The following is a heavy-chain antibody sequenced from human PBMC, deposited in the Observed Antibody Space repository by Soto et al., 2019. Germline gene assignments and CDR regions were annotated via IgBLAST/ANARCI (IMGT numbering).Heavy chain of an antibody. V-gene: IGHV3-48*02. CDR1: GFTFSSYS. CDR2: ISSSSSTI. CDR3: ARDDCSGGSCYYYYYGMDV. Sequence: PGGSLRLSCAASGFTFSSYSMNWVRQAPGKGLEWVSYISSSSSTIYYADSVKGRFTLSRDNAKNSLYLQMNSLRDEDTAVYYCARDDCSGGSCYYYYYGMDVWGQGATVTVSS. J-gene: IGHJ6*02. D-gene: IGHD2-15*01.